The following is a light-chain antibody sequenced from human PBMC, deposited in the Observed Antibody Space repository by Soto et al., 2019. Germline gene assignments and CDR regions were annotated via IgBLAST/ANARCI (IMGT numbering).Light chain of an antibody. CDR3: QSYDSSTVV. V-gene: IGLV2-14*01. CDR2: EVT. Sequence: QSALTQPASVSGSPGQSITISCTGTSSDVGGYNYVSWYQHHPGKAPKLMIFEVTNRPSGVSNRFSGSRSGNTASLTISGLQTEDEADYYCQSYDSSTVVFGGGTKLTVL. J-gene: IGLJ2*01. CDR1: SSDVGGYNY.